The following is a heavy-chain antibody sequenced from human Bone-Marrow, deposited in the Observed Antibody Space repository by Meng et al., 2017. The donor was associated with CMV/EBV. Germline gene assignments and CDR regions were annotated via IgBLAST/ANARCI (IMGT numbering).Heavy chain of an antibody. Sequence: ASVKVSCKASGYTFTSYGISWVRQAPGQGLEWMGWISAYNGNTNYAQKLQGRVTITRNTSISTAYMELSSLRSEDTAVYYCARELHGDGMDVWGQGTTVTVSS. CDR3: ARELHGDGMDV. D-gene: IGHD2-15*01. CDR1: GYTFTSYG. J-gene: IGHJ6*02. V-gene: IGHV1-18*01. CDR2: ISAYNGNT.